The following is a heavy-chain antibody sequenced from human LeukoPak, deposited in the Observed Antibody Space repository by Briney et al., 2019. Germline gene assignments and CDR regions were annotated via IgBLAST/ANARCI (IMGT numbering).Heavy chain of an antibody. CDR3: AREARVTRSWIDP. V-gene: IGHV1-2*02. CDR2: INPNSGGT. Sequence: ASVKVSCKASGYTFTGYYMHWVRQAPGQGLEWMGWINPNSGGTNYAQKFQGRVTMTRDTSISTAYMELSRLRSDDTAVYYCAREARVTRSWIDPWGQGTLVTVSS. CDR1: GYTFTGYY. J-gene: IGHJ5*02. D-gene: IGHD4-17*01.